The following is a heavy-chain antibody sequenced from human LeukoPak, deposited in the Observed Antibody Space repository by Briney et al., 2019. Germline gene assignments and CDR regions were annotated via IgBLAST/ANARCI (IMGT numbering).Heavy chain of an antibody. CDR2: INPNSGGT. V-gene: IGHV1-2*02. CDR3: ARSIVVVPAALFDP. J-gene: IGHJ5*02. Sequence: ASVKVSCKASGYTFTGYYMHWVRQAPGQGLEWMGWINPNSGGTNYAQKFQGRVTMTRDTSISTAYMELSRLRSDDTAVYYCARSIVVVPAALFDPWGQGTLVTVSS. D-gene: IGHD2-2*01. CDR1: GYTFTGYY.